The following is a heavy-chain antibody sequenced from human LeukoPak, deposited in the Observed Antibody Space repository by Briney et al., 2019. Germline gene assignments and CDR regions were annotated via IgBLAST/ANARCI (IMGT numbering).Heavy chain of an antibody. J-gene: IGHJ3*02. V-gene: IGHV3-15*01. CDR2: IKSRADGGTT. Sequence: PGGSLRLSCAPSGCIIVNAWMNWVRQAPGKGLEWVGRIKSRADGGTTDYAAPVKGRFTISRDGSALYLQMNSLKTEDTAVYYCATVYGGNDIASDIWGQGTTVTVSS. CDR1: GCIIVNAW. CDR3: ATVYGGNDIASDI. D-gene: IGHD1-1*01.